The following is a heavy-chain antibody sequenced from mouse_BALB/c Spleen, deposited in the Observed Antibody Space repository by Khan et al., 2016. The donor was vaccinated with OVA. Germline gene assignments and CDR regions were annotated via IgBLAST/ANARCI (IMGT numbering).Heavy chain of an antibody. D-gene: IGHD1-1*02. CDR3: TRSGWAAFAY. J-gene: IGHJ3*01. CDR1: GYTFTSYY. CDR2: INPSNGGT. V-gene: IGHV1S81*02. Sequence: VQLQRSGAELVKPGASVKLSCKASGYTFTSYYIYWVQQRPGQGLEWIGGINPSNGGTYFNEKFESKATLTVDKSSSTAFMQVSSLTSEDSAVYYCTRSGWAAFAYWGQGTLVTVSA.